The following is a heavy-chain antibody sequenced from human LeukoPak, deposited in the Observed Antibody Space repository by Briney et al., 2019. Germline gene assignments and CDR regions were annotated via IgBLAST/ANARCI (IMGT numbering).Heavy chain of an antibody. J-gene: IGHJ5*02. D-gene: IGHD3-10*01. CDR3: ARGPALLWFGELINWFDP. CDR2: IYSGGST. Sequence: GSLRLSCAASGFTVSSNYMSWVRQAPGKGLEWVSVIYSGGSTYYADSVKGRFTISRDNSKNTLYLQMNSLRAKDTAVYYCARGPALLWFGELINWFDPWGQGTLVTVSS. V-gene: IGHV3-66*01. CDR1: GFTVSSNY.